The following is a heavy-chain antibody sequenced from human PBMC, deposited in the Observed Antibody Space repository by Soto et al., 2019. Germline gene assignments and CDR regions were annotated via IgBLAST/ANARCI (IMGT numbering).Heavy chain of an antibody. Sequence: GGSLRLSCTASGFTFGDYAMSWFRQAPGKGLEWVGFIRSKAYGGTTEYAASVKGRFTISRDDSKSIAYLQMNSLKTEDTAVYYCTSTTDIYGGGWYLLAFDIWGQGTMVTVSS. V-gene: IGHV3-49*03. D-gene: IGHD6-19*01. CDR1: GFTFGDYA. CDR3: TSTTDIYGGGWYLLAFDI. CDR2: IRSKAYGGTT. J-gene: IGHJ3*02.